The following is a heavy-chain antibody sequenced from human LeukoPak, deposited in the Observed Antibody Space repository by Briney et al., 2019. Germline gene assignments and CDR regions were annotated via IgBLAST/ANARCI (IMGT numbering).Heavy chain of an antibody. CDR1: GYSISSGYH. V-gene: IGHV4-38-2*02. CDR2: IYHSGST. D-gene: IGHD3-22*01. Sequence: SETLSLTCTVSGYSISSGYHWGWIRQPPGKGLEWIGSIYHSGSTYYNPSLKSRVTISVDTSKNQFSLKLSSVTAADTAVYYCARYYYDSSGYYGGSAFDIWGQGTMVTVSS. CDR3: ARYYYDSSGYYGGSAFDI. J-gene: IGHJ3*02.